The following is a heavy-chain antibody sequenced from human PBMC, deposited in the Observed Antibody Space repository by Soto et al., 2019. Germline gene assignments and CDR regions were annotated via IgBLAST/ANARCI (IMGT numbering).Heavy chain of an antibody. CDR1: GFTFSSYA. V-gene: IGHV3-23*01. J-gene: IGHJ4*02. D-gene: IGHD4-4*01. Sequence: HPGGSLRLSCAASGFTFSSYAMSWVRQAPGKGLEWVSAISGSGGSTYYADSVKGRFTISRDNSKNTLYLQMNSLRAEDTAVYYCAKAEDDYSNYGYHFDDWGQGALVTVSS. CDR3: AKAEDDYSNYGYHFDD. CDR2: ISGSGGST.